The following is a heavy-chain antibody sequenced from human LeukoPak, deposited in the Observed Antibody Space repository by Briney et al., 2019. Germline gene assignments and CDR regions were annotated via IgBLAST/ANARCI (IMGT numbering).Heavy chain of an antibody. Sequence: GGSLRLSCAASGFTFSSYAMSWVCQAPGKGLEWVSAISGSGGSTYYADSVKGRFTISRDNSKNTLYLQMNSLRAEDTAVYYCAREMGYCSSTSCYTSDYWGQGTLVTVSS. CDR2: ISGSGGST. CDR3: AREMGYCSSTSCYTSDY. J-gene: IGHJ4*02. D-gene: IGHD2-2*02. V-gene: IGHV3-23*01. CDR1: GFTFSSYA.